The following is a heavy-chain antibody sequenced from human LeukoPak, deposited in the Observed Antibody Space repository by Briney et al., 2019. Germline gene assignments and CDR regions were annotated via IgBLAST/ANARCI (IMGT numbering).Heavy chain of an antibody. CDR3: ASSIFGWFDP. Sequence: SETLSLTCTVSGGSISSSSYYWGWIRQPPGKGLEWIGSIYYSGSTYYNPSLKSRVTISVDTSKNRFSLKLSSVTAADTAVYYCASSIFGWFDPWGQGTLVTVSS. J-gene: IGHJ5*02. V-gene: IGHV4-39*01. D-gene: IGHD3-3*02. CDR2: IYYSGST. CDR1: GGSISSSSYY.